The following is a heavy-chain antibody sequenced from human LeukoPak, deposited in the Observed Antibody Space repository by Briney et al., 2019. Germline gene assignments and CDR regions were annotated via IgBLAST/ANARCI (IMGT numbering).Heavy chain of an antibody. CDR2: INWTGDSK. Sequence: PGGSLRLSCGASGLTFDYYALNWVSQVPGKGLEWVSGINWTGDSKGYADSVKGRFIISRDNVRNSLFLQMNSLRVDDTALYYCASGPHYGDYVDGFDIWGQGTMVTVS. D-gene: IGHD4-17*01. V-gene: IGHV3-20*04. CDR1: GLTFDYYA. CDR3: ASGPHYGDYVDGFDI. J-gene: IGHJ3*02.